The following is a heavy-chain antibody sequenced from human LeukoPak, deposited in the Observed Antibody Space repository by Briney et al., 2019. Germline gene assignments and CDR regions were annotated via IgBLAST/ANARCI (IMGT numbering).Heavy chain of an antibody. CDR1: GFTFNMFW. V-gene: IGHV3-7*01. Sequence: GGSLRLSCKASGFTFNMFWMGWVRQAPGKGLEWVSNTNQDGSVKFYVDSVRDRFTISRDNAKNSLYLQMNSLRAEDTAVYYCARVRRGSVYYFDSWGQGTLVTVSS. D-gene: IGHD5/OR15-5a*01. CDR3: ARVRRGSVYYFDS. J-gene: IGHJ4*02. CDR2: TNQDGSVK.